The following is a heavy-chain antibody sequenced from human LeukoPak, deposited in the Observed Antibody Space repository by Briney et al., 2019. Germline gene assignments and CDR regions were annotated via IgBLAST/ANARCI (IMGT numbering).Heavy chain of an antibody. CDR3: ARGLYAAYYYGSRGGHDYFDY. V-gene: IGHV1-69*13. CDR1: GGTFSSHA. Sequence: GASVKASCKASGGTFSSHAISWVRQAPGQGLEWMGGIIPIFGTANYAQKFQGRVTITADESTSTAYMELSSLRSEDTAVYYCARGLYAAYYYGSRGGHDYFDYWGQGTLVTVSS. CDR2: IIPIFGTA. D-gene: IGHD3-10*01. J-gene: IGHJ4*02.